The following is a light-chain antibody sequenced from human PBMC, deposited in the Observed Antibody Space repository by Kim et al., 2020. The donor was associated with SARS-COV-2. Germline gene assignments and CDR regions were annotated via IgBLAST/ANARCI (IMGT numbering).Light chain of an antibody. CDR2: GAS. J-gene: IGKJ5*01. CDR1: QGISNY. CDR3: QQYSSAPVT. V-gene: IGKV1-27*01. Sequence: DIQMTQSPSSLSASVGDRVTITCRASQGISNYLAWYQQKSGQVPKLLIYGASTLQTGVPSRFSGSGSGTDFTLTISSLQAEDVATYYCQQYSSAPVTFGQGTRLEIK.